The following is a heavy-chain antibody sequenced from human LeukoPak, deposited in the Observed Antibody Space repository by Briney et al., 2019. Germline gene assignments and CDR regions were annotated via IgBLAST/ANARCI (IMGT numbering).Heavy chain of an antibody. CDR3: ASLGELSYDAFDI. CDR2: MNPNSGNT. CDR1: GYTFTSYD. V-gene: IGHV1-8*03. J-gene: IGHJ3*02. Sequence: ASVKVSCKASGYTFTSYDINWVRQATGQGLEWMGWMNPNSGNTGYAQKFQGRVTITRNTSISTAYMELSSLRSEDTAVYYCASLGELSYDAFDIWGQGTMVTVSS. D-gene: IGHD3-16*02.